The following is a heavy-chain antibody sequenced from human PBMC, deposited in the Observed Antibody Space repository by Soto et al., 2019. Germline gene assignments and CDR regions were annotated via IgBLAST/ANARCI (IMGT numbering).Heavy chain of an antibody. V-gene: IGHV3-48*03. Sequence: GXLRLSCAGSGCTFSRFELHWVRQSPGKGLEWISYISSSGSTAYYASSVEGRFTISGDNANNSVYLQMDSLRAEDTALYYCTRAAWFPYLSFYCGQRTLVTVSS. CDR1: GCTFSRFE. D-gene: IGHD3-10*01. CDR2: ISSSGSTA. CDR3: TRAAWFPYLSFY. J-gene: IGHJ4*02.